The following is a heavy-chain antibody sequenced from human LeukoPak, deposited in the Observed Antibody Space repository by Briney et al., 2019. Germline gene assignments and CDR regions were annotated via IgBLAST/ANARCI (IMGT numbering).Heavy chain of an antibody. CDR1: GFTFSDYY. D-gene: IGHD2-2*01. CDR2: ISSSGSTI. V-gene: IGHV3-11*04. Sequence: GGSLRLSCAASGFTFSDYYMSWIRQAPGKGLEWVSYISSSGSTIYYADSVKGRFPISRDNAKNSLYLQMNRLRAEDTAVYYCARRFGSCSSTSCYLAYYYYMDVWGKGTTVTVSS. J-gene: IGHJ6*03. CDR3: ARRFGSCSSTSCYLAYYYYMDV.